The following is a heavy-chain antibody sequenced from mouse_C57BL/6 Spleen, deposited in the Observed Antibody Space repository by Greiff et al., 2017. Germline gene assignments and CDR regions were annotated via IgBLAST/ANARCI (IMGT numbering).Heavy chain of an antibody. CDR3: AREGTTVVAGFDY. V-gene: IGHV5-16*01. CDR2: INYDGSST. Sequence: EVQLVESEGGLVQPGSSMTLSCTASGFTFSDYYMAWVRQVPEKGLEWVANINYDGSSTYYLDSLKSRFIISRDNAKNILYLQMSSLKSEDTATYYCAREGTTVVAGFDYWGQGTTLTVSS. D-gene: IGHD1-1*01. CDR1: GFTFSDYY. J-gene: IGHJ2*01.